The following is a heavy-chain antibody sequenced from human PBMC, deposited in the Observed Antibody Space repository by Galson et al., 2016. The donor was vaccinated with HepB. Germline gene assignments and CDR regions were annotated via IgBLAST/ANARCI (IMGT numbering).Heavy chain of an antibody. Sequence: SVKVSCKASGYTFTTYYMHWVRQAPGQGLEWMGIINPSGGNTNYAQKVQGRVTMTRDTSTSTVYMELSGLRSEDTAVYYCARLVFCGCDCGFGLGYWGQGTLVTVS. D-gene: IGHD2-21*02. CDR1: GYTFTTYY. CDR3: ARLVFCGCDCGFGLGY. V-gene: IGHV1-46*01. CDR2: INPSGGNT. J-gene: IGHJ4*02.